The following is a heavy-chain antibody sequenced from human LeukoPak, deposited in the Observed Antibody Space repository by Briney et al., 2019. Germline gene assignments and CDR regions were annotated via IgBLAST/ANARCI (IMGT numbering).Heavy chain of an antibody. V-gene: IGHV6-1*01. J-gene: IGHJ4*02. CDR2: TYYRSKWYN. Sequence: SQTLSLTCAISGDNVYSGSVAWNWIRQSPSRGLEWLGRTYYRSKWYNDYAPSVKSRITVNLDTSKMELSLQLKFLTPEDTAVYYCSRGQKTAFDYWGQGTLVTVSS. D-gene: IGHD2-21*02. CDR3: SRGQKTAFDY. CDR1: GDNVYSGSVA.